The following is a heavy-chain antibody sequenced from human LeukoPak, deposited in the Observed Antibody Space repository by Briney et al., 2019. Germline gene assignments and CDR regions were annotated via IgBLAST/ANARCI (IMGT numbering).Heavy chain of an antibody. J-gene: IGHJ6*03. CDR2: INQDGGTT. CDR1: GLTFKRFS. CDR3: TKDRQGPNQYHMDV. V-gene: IGHV3-7*01. Sequence: GGSLRLSCAASGLTFKRFSMRWVRQASGRGPEWGANINQDGGTTYYVASVKGRFTISRDNAKNSLSLQMSSLRAEDTAVYYCTKDRQGPNQYHMDVWGKGTTVTVSS.